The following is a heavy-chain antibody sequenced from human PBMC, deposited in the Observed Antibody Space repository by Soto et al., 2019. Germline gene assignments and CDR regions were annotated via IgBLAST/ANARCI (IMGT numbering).Heavy chain of an antibody. J-gene: IGHJ6*02. CDR2: ISYDGSNK. CDR3: ARDPLDSSGYYNYYYYDMDV. V-gene: IGHV3-30-3*01. Sequence: QVQLVESGGGVVQPGRSLRLSCAASGLTFSSYAMHWVRQAPGKGLEWVAVISYDGSNKYYADSVKGRFTISRDNSKNTLYLQMNSLRAEDTAVYYCARDPLDSSGYYNYYYYDMDVWGQGTTVTVSS. D-gene: IGHD3-22*01. CDR1: GLTFSSYA.